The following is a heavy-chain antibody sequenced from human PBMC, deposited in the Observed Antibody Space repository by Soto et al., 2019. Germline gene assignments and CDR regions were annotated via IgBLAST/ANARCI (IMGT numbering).Heavy chain of an antibody. J-gene: IGHJ3*02. CDR1: GYTFTGYY. CDR3: AREGGGYSSSWYGAAFDI. CDR2: INPNSGGT. Sequence: ASVKVSCKASGYTFTGYYMHWVRQAPGQGLEWMGWINPNSGGTNYAQKFQGWVTMTRDTSISTAYMELSRLRSDDTAVYYCAREGGGYSSSWYGAAFDIWGQGTMVTVS. D-gene: IGHD6-13*01. V-gene: IGHV1-2*04.